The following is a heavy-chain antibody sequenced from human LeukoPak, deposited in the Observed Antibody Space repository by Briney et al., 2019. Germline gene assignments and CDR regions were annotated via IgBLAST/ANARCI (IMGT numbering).Heavy chain of an antibody. D-gene: IGHD1-7*01. J-gene: IGHJ4*02. CDR2: INHSGST. V-gene: IGHV4-34*01. CDR1: GGSFSGYY. Sequence: SETLSLTCAVYGGSFSGYYWSWIRRPPGKGLEWIGEINHSGSTNYNPSLKSRVTISVDTSKNQFSLKLSSVTAADTAVYYCARGDNWNYGAVDYWGQGTLVTVSS. CDR3: ARGDNWNYGAVDY.